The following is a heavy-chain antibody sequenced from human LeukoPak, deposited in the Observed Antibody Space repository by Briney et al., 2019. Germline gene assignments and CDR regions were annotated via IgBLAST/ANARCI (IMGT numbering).Heavy chain of an antibody. CDR1: GGSISSYY. D-gene: IGHD5-18*01. V-gene: IGHV4-59*13. CDR2: IYYSGST. Sequence: SETLSLTCTVSGGSISSYYWSWFRQPPGKGLEWIGYIYYSGSTNYNPSLKSRVTISVDTSKNKFFLKLTSVTAADTAVYSCARGPHRGPSYGSAQYYYGMDFWGQGTLVTVSS. J-gene: IGHJ6*02. CDR3: ARGPHRGPSYGSAQYYYGMDF.